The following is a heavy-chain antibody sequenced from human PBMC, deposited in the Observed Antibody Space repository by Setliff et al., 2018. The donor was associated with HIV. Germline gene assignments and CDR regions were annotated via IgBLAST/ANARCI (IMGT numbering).Heavy chain of an antibody. J-gene: IGHJ4*02. V-gene: IGHV3-30*02. CDR2: IRYDGTYK. D-gene: IGHD6-19*01. Sequence: PGGSLRLSCAASGFTFSSYGMHWVRQAPGKGLEWVAVIRYDGTYKYYADSVKGRFTISRDNSKNTLYLQMNSLRAEDTAVYYCAKTPSSGWYSLYLDYWGQGTLVTVSS. CDR3: AKTPSSGWYSLYLDY. CDR1: GFTFSSYG.